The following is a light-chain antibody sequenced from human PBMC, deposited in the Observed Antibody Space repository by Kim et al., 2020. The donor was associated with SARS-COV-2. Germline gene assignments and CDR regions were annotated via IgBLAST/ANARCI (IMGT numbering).Light chain of an antibody. J-gene: IGKJ1*01. CDR1: QGIGNL. CDR3: QHYTGNPPWT. V-gene: IGKV1-5*01. Sequence: DIQMTQSPSTLSASVGDRVTITCRASQGIGNLLAWYQQKPGKAPKLLIHVASYLESGVPSRISGSGFGTDFTLSISSMQPDDFATYYCQHYTGNPPWTFGPGTKVDIK. CDR2: VAS.